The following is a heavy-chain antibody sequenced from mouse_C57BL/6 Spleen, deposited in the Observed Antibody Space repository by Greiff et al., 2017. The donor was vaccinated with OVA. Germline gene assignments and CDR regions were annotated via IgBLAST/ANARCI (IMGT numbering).Heavy chain of an antibody. J-gene: IGHJ1*03. V-gene: IGHV1-61*01. CDR2: IYPSDSET. D-gene: IGHD2-4*01. Sequence: QVQLQQPGAELVRPGSSVKLSCKASGYTFTSYWMDWVKQRPGPGLEWIGNIYPSDSETHYNQKFKDKATLTVDKSSSTAYMQLSSLTSEDSAVYYCARGNRFYDYDVGSWYFDVWGTGTTVTVSS. CDR1: GYTFTSYW. CDR3: ARGNRFYDYDVGSWYFDV.